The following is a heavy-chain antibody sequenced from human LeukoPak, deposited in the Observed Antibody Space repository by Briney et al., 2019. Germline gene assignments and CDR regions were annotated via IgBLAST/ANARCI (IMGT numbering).Heavy chain of an antibody. CDR1: GDSVSSNSAA. J-gene: IGHJ4*02. CDR3: ARHISSGGTYAHFDY. Sequence: SQTLSLTCAISGDSVSSNSAAWNWIRQSPSRGLEWLGRTYYRSKWYNDYAVSVKSRITINPDTSKNQVSLKLNSVSAADTAVYYCARHISSGGTYAHFDYWGQGTLVTVSS. CDR2: TYYRSKWYN. D-gene: IGHD1-26*01. V-gene: IGHV6-1*01.